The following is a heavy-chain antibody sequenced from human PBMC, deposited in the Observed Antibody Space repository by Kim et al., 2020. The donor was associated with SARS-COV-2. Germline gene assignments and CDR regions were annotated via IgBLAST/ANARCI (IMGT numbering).Heavy chain of an antibody. V-gene: IGHV1-18*01. CDR3: ARHVVVVPAAIGGGRYYYYGMDV. D-gene: IGHD2-2*01. CDR2: ISAYNGNT. Sequence: ASVKVSCKASGYTFTSYGISWVRQAPGQGLEWMGWISAYNGNTNYAQKLQGRVTMTTDTSTSTAYMELRSLRSDDTAVYYCARHVVVVPAAIGGGRYYYYGMDVWGQGTTVTVSS. CDR1: GYTFTSYG. J-gene: IGHJ6*02.